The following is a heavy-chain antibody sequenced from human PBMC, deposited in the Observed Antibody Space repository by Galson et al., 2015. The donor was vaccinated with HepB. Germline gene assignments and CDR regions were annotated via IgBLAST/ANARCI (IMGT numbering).Heavy chain of an antibody. V-gene: IGHV3-13*01. J-gene: IGHJ2*01. CDR3: ARGGYYGSGSYYSRPYSYFDL. CDR1: GFTFSSYD. D-gene: IGHD3-10*01. Sequence: SLRLSCAASGFTFSSYDMHWVRQATGKGLEWVSAIGTAGDTCYPGSVKGRFTISRENAKNSLYLQMNSLRAGDTAVYYCARGGYYGSGSYYSRPYSYFDLWGRGTLVTVSS. CDR2: IGTAGDT.